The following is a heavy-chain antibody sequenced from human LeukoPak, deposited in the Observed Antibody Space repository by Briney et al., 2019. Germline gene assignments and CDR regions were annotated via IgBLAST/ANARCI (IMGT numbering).Heavy chain of an antibody. CDR3: ARDIGYCSSTNCSYYYYYGMDV. D-gene: IGHD2-2*01. J-gene: IGHJ6*02. CDR1: GGSISNYY. CDR2: SYYSGST. V-gene: IGHV4-59*01. Sequence: SETLSLTCTVSGGSISNYYWSWVRQPPGQGLEWIGFSYYSGSTNYNPSLKSRVTISVDTSKNQFSLKLSSVTAADTAVYYCARDIGYCSSTNCSYYYYYGMDVWGQGTTVTVSS.